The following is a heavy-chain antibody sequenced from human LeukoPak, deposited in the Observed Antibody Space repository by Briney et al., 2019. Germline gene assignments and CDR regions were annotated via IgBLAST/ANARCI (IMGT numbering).Heavy chain of an antibody. CDR2: IYYSGST. CDR1: GGSISSSSYY. D-gene: IGHD6-6*01. V-gene: IGHV4-39*07. J-gene: IGHJ6*03. CDR3: ARVQDSSSSWSYYYYMDV. Sequence: PSETLSLTCTVSGGSISSSSYYWGWIRQPPGKGLEWIGSIYYSGSTYYNPSLKSRVTISVDTSKNQFSLKLSSVTAADTAVYYCARVQDSSSSWSYYYYMDVWGKGTTVTVSS.